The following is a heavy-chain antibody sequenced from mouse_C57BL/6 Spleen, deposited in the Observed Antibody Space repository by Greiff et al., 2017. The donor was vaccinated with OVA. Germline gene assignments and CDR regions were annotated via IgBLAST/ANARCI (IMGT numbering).Heavy chain of an antibody. CDR2: ISYDGSN. V-gene: IGHV3-6*01. Sequence: EVQLQESGPGLVKPSQSLSLTCSVTGYSITSGYYWNWIRQFPGNKLEWMGYISYDGSNNYNPSLKNRISITRDTSKNQFFLKLNSVTTEDTATYYCARASYDYERGYYYAMDYWGQGTSVTVSS. CDR1: GYSITSGYY. J-gene: IGHJ4*01. CDR3: ARASYDYERGYYYAMDY. D-gene: IGHD2-4*01.